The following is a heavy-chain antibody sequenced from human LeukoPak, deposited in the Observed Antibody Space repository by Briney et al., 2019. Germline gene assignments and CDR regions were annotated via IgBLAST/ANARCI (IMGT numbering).Heavy chain of an antibody. D-gene: IGHD6-13*01. CDR2: NYWNDDK. V-gene: IGHV2-5*01. CDR3: AHSGSSWYYFDY. CDR1: GFSLSTSGVG. Sequence: SGPTLVKPTQTLTLTCTFSGFSLSTSGVGVGWIRQPPGKALEWLALNYWNDDKRYSPSLKSRLTITKDTSKNQVVLTMTNMDPVDTATYYCAHSGSSWYYFDYWGQGTLVTVSS. J-gene: IGHJ4*02.